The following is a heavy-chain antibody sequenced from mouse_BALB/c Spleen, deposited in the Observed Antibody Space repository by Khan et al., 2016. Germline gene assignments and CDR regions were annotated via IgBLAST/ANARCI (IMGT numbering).Heavy chain of an antibody. J-gene: IGHJ4*01. CDR1: GFSLTSYG. CDR3: ARQGSDGAMDY. Sequence: QVQLKESGPGLVQPSQSLSITCTVSGFSLTSYGVHWVRQSPGKGLEWLGVIWTGGNTDYNAAFISRLTISKDNSKSQVFFTVSSLQVADTAIYYCARQGSDGAMDYWGQGTSVTVSS. V-gene: IGHV2-4-1*01. CDR2: IWTGGNT.